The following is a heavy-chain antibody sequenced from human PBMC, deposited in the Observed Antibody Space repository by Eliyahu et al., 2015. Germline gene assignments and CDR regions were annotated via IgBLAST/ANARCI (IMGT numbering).Heavy chain of an antibody. CDR2: INQDGSEK. Sequence: QLVESGGGLVXPGGSXRLSCSTSGLTFSDSKMSWVRQAPGKGLEWVANINQDGSEKYYVDSVKGRFTISRDNAKKSLYLQMNSLSAEDTAVYYCARDWAYWGQGTLVTV. CDR1: GLTFSDSK. CDR3: ARDWAY. J-gene: IGHJ4*02. V-gene: IGHV3-7*01. D-gene: IGHD3-16*01.